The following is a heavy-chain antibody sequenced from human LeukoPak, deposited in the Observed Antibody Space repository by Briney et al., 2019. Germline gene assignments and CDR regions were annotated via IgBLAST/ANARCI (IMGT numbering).Heavy chain of an antibody. CDR2: ISAYNGNT. D-gene: IGHD2-15*01. CDR3: ARGYCSGGSCYSDY. J-gene: IGHJ4*02. Sequence: ASVQVSCKASGYTFTSYGISWVRQAPGQGLEWMGWISAYNGNTNYAQKLQGRVTMTTDTSTSTAYMELRNLRSDDTAVYYCARGYCSGGSCYSDYWGQGTLVTVSS. CDR1: GYTFTSYG. V-gene: IGHV1-18*01.